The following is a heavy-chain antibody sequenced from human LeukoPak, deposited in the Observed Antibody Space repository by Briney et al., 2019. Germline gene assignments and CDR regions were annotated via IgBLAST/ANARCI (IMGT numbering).Heavy chain of an antibody. CDR3: ARRWSGYVWGSYREYYFDY. D-gene: IGHD3-16*02. V-gene: IGHV4-34*01. CDR1: GGSFSGYY. CDR2: INHSGST. J-gene: IGHJ4*02. Sequence: SETLSLTCAVYGGSFSGYYWSWIRQPPGKGLEWIGEINHSGSTNYNPSLKSRVTISVDTSKNQFSLKLSSVTAADTAVYYCARRWSGYVWGSYREYYFDYWGQGTLVTVSS.